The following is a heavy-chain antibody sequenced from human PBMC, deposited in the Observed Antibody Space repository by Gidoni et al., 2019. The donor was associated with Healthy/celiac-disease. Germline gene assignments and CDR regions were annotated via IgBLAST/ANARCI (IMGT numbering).Heavy chain of an antibody. CDR3: ARDSGIAAAGTGELNWFDP. V-gene: IGHV1-2*02. CDR2: INPNSGGT. J-gene: IGHJ5*02. Sequence: QVQLVQSGAEVKKPGVSVKVSCKASGYTFTGYYMHWVRQAPGQGLEWMGWINPNSGGTNYAQKFQGRVTMTRDTSISTAYMELSRLRSDDTAVYYCARDSGIAAAGTGELNWFDPWGQGTLVTVSS. D-gene: IGHD6-13*01. CDR1: GYTFTGYY.